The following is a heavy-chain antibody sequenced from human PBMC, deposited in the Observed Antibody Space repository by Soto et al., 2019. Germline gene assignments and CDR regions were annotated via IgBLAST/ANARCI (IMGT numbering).Heavy chain of an antibody. V-gene: IGHV4-31*02. J-gene: IGHJ6*02. Sequence: PSETLSLTWPVSGVSISTTSYYWIWIHQHPVKGLEWIGHMYHSGSTSYNPSLKSRIAMSVDTSKNQFSLKLTSVTAADTAVYYCARERTGSTIHYYGMDVWGQGTTVTVSS. CDR3: ARERTGSTIHYYGMDV. CDR1: GVSISTTSYY. CDR2: MYHSGST. D-gene: IGHD1-7*01.